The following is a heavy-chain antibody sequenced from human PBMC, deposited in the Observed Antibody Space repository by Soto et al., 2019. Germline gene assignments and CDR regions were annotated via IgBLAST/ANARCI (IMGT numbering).Heavy chain of an antibody. V-gene: IGHV3-7*01. J-gene: IGHJ4*02. CDR1: GYSLSTYW. Sequence: GGSLRLSCASSGYSLSTYWMSWVRQAPGKGVEWVANVKQDGREEYYVDSVKGRFTISRDNANNSLYLQMNRLRAEDTAVYYCAVLDRARVKTAVHWGQGTLVTVPS. D-gene: IGHD5-18*01. CDR2: VKQDGREE. CDR3: AVLDRARVKTAVH.